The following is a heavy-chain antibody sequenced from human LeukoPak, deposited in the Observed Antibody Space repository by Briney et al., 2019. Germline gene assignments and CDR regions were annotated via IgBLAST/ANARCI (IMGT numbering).Heavy chain of an antibody. CDR1: GGSISSYY. V-gene: IGHV4-59*01. J-gene: IGHJ4*02. CDR3: ARHFPNVGAIDY. D-gene: IGHD1-26*01. CDR2: IYYSGST. Sequence: PSETLSLTCTVSGGSISSYYWSWIRQPPGKGLEWIGYIYYSGSTNYNPSLKSRVTISVDTSKNQFSLKLSSVTAADTAVYYCARHFPNVGAIDYWGQGTLVTVSS.